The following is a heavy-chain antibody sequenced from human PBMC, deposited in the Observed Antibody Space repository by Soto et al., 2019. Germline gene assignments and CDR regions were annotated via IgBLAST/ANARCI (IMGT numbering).Heavy chain of an antibody. CDR2: IYSSGST. Sequence: HQTPGKGLEWVSVIYSSGSTYYADSVKDRFTISRDNSKNTLYVQMNSRRAEDTAVNYCAKVALGGDDDSSGNRRAFESRGKGT. V-gene: IGHV3-53*01. J-gene: IGHJ3*02. D-gene: IGHD3-22*01. CDR3: AKVALGGDDDSSGNRRAFES.